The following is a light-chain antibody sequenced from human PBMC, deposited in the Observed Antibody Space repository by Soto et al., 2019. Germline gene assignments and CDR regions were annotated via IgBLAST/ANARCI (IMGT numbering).Light chain of an antibody. CDR3: LQHNTYQHT. Sequence: DTQMTQSPSAMSASVGDRVTITCRASRDITNYVAWFQQKPGQVPKRLIYAAYSLHRGVPSRFSGSGSGTEFTLTISSLQPEDFATYYCLQHNTYQHTFGQGTKREIK. CDR2: AAY. CDR1: RDITNY. V-gene: IGKV1-17*03. J-gene: IGKJ2*01.